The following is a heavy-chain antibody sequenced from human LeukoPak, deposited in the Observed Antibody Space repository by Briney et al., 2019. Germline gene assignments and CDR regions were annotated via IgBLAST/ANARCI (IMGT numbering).Heavy chain of an antibody. V-gene: IGHV1-46*01. J-gene: IGHJ6*02. CDR1: GYTFTSYY. Sequence: ASVKVSCKASGYTFTSYYMHWVRQAPGQGLEWMGIINPSGGSTSYAQKFQGRVTMTRDTSTSTVYMELSSLRSEDTAVYYCARGPLITIFGVEPGRDYYYYYGMDVWGQGTTVTVSS. D-gene: IGHD3-3*01. CDR3: ARGPLITIFGVEPGRDYYYYYGMDV. CDR2: INPSGGST.